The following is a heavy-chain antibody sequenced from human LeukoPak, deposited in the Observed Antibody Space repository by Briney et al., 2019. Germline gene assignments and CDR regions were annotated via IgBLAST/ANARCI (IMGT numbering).Heavy chain of an antibody. CDR1: GFTFSSYE. D-gene: IGHD1-26*01. J-gene: IGHJ4*02. Sequence: PGGSLRLSCAASGFTFSSYEMNRVRQAPGEGLEWVSYISSSGSTIYYADSVKGRFTISRDNAKNSLYLQMNSLRAEDTAVYYCARDSTEWELLSYWGQGTLVTVSS. V-gene: IGHV3-48*03. CDR2: ISSSGSTI. CDR3: ARDSTEWELLSY.